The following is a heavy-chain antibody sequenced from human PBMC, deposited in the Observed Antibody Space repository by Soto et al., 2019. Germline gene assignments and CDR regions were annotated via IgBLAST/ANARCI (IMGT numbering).Heavy chain of an antibody. CDR1: GFTFSSNW. J-gene: IGHJ4*02. CDR2: INTDGSVT. Sequence: EVQPVESGGGLVQPGGSLRLSCAASGFTFSSNWMYWVRQAPGKGLVWVSRINTDGSVTSYADSVKGRFTISRDNAKNTVYLQMNSLRTEETAVYDCARYSSGAGDNWGQGTLVTVSS. CDR3: ARYSSGAGDN. V-gene: IGHV3-74*01. D-gene: IGHD6-19*01.